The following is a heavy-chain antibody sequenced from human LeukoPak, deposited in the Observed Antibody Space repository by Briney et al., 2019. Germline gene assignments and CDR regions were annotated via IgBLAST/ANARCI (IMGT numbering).Heavy chain of an antibody. CDR3: AISSSYNYFDY. CDR1: GFSFSSYS. CDR2: ISRGSTTI. D-gene: IGHD2-15*01. V-gene: IGHV3-48*01. Sequence: PGGSLRLSCTASGFSFSSYSINWFRQAPGKGLEWVSYISRGSTTIYYADSLKGRFTISRDNAKNSLYLEMNSLRAEDTAVYYCAISSSYNYFDYWGQGTLVTVSS. J-gene: IGHJ4*02.